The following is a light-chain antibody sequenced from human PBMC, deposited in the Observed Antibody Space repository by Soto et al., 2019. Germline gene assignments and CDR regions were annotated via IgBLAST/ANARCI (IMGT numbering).Light chain of an antibody. CDR1: QSVSNNY. CDR2: GAS. Sequence: EIVLTQSPGTLSLSPGERATLSCRASQSVSNNYLAWYQQKPGQAPKLVIYGASIRATGIPDRFSASGSGTDFTLTISRLEPEDFAVYYCQQYSRAPLTFGHGTKVDIK. CDR3: QQYSRAPLT. V-gene: IGKV3-20*01. J-gene: IGKJ1*01.